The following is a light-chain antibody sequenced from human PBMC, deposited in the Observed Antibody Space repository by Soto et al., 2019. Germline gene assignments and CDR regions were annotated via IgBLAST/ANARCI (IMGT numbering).Light chain of an antibody. V-gene: IGKV1-5*03. CDR1: QGISSW. CDR2: KAS. CDR3: QQYNSYPWT. Sequence: QMTQSPSTLSASVGDRVTITCRASQGISSWLAWYQQKPGKAPKLLIYKASSLESGVPSRFSGSGSGTEFTLTISSLQPDDFATYYCQQYNSYPWTFGQGTKVEIK. J-gene: IGKJ1*01.